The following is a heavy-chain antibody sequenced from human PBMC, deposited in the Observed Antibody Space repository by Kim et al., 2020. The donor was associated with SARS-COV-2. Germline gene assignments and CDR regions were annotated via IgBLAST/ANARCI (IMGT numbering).Heavy chain of an antibody. CDR3: ARVAYSRSYYGMDV. D-gene: IGHD6-13*01. V-gene: IGHV4-59*13. J-gene: IGHJ6*02. CDR1: GGSISSYY. CDR2: IYYTGGT. Sequence: SGGSISSYYWSWIRQPPGKGLEWIGYIYYTGGTDYNPSLNSRVTISVDTSNNHFSLKLSSVTAADTAVYYCARVAYSRSYYGMDVWGQGTTVTV.